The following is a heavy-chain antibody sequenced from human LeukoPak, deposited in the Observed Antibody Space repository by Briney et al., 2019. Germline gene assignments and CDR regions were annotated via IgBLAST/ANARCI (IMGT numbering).Heavy chain of an antibody. D-gene: IGHD2-8*01. V-gene: IGHV1-18*01. CDR3: ARDANGVLGDY. Sequence: GASVKVSCKASGYTFSSYGISWVRHAPGQGLEWMGWISVYSGNTNYAQRFQGRVTMTTDTSTSTAYMELRSLRSDDTAVYYCARDANGVLGDYWGQGTLVTVSS. CDR1: GYTFSSYG. CDR2: ISVYSGNT. J-gene: IGHJ4*02.